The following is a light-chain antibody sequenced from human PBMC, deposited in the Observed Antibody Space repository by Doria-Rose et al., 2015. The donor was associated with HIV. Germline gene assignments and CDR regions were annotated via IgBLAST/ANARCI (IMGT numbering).Light chain of an antibody. CDR1: QSVSTD. CDR3: HQYNNWLT. J-gene: IGKJ5*01. Sequence: TQSPETLSVSPGESATLSCRASQSVSTDLAWYQHKPGQAPRLLIWGASTRATGIPARFSGSGSGTEFTLTISSLQSEDFAIYFCHQYNNWLTFGQGTRLDIK. CDR2: GAS. V-gene: IGKV3-15*01.